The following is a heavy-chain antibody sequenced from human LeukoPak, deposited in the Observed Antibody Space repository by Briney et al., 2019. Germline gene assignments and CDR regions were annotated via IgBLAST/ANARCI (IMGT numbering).Heavy chain of an antibody. D-gene: IGHD3-10*01. CDR1: GGSISSSSYY. J-gene: IGHJ5*02. CDR3: ARGLLWFGELLSMFDP. V-gene: IGHV4-39*07. Sequence: SETLSLTCTVSGGSISSSSYYWGWIRQPPGKGLEWIGSIYHSGSTYYNPSLKSRVTISVDRSKNQFSLKLSSVTAADTAVYYCARGLLWFGELLSMFDPWGQGTLVTVSS. CDR2: IYHSGST.